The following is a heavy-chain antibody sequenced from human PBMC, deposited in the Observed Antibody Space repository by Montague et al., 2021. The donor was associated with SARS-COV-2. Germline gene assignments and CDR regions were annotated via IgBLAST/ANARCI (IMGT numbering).Heavy chain of an antibody. D-gene: IGHD3-22*01. CDR1: VGSISSNNCY. CDR3: ARDGFYYDRSGPSNFDY. J-gene: IGHJ4*02. CDR2: IYYSGST. V-gene: IGHV4-39*07. Sequence: SETRSLTCTVSVGSISSNNCYWGWIRQPPGKALEWIGSIYYSGSTYYXPSLKSRVTMSVGTSENQFSLKLSSVTAADTAVYYCARDGFYYDRSGPSNFDYWGQGTLVTVSS.